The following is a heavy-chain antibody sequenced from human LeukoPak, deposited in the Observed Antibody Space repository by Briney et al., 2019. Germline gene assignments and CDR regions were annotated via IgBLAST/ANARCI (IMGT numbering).Heavy chain of an antibody. CDR2: IYSGGST. CDR3: ARELWLSPRYYYCYMDV. J-gene: IGHJ6*03. CDR1: GFTVSSNY. Sequence: GGSLRLSCAASGFTVSSNYMSWVRQAPGKGLEWVSVIYSGGSTYYADSVKGRFTISRGNSKNTLYLQMNSLRAEDTAVYYCARELWLSPRYYYCYMDVWGKGTTVTVSS. D-gene: IGHD6-19*01. V-gene: IGHV3-66*02.